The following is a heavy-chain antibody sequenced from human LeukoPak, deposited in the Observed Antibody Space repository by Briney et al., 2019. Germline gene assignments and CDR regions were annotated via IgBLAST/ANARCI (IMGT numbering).Heavy chain of an antibody. Sequence: PSETLSLTRSVSGDSISNSYWSWIRQSPGKGLEWIASMSYSQSANYNPSLKSRCTTSLDTPKNHFTLRLTSVTAADTAIYYCARSHRQEHNTVFGIVISNWLDPWGQGTQVAVSS. D-gene: IGHD3-3*01. J-gene: IGHJ5*02. CDR2: MSYSQSA. V-gene: IGHV4-59*12. CDR3: ARSHRQEHNTVFGIVISNWLDP. CDR1: GDSISNSY.